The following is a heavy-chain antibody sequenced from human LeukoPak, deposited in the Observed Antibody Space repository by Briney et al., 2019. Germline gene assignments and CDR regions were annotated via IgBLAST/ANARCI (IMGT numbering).Heavy chain of an antibody. D-gene: IGHD1-26*01. Sequence: ASVKVSCKASGYTFTSYGISWVRQAPGQGLEWMGRIIPILGIANYAQKFQGRVTITADKSTSTAYMELSSLRSEDTAVYYCARDIGGGSPFDYWGQGTLVTVSS. CDR2: IIPILGIA. V-gene: IGHV1-69*04. J-gene: IGHJ4*02. CDR1: GYTFTSYG. CDR3: ARDIGGGSPFDY.